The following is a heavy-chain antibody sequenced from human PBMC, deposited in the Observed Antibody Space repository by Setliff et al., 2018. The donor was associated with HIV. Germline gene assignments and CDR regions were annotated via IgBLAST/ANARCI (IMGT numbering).Heavy chain of an antibody. CDR3: AREGQDSGGWYYFDY. CDR1: GYSFTDYY. Sequence: ASVTVSCKASGYSFTDYYMHWVRQAPGQGLEYMGRINPKSGATIYAENFQGRVTMTRDMSISTAYMEVNRLTSDDTALYYCAREGQDSGGWYYFDYWGQGTLVTVSS. D-gene: IGHD6-19*01. J-gene: IGHJ4*02. CDR2: INPKSGAT. V-gene: IGHV1-2*06.